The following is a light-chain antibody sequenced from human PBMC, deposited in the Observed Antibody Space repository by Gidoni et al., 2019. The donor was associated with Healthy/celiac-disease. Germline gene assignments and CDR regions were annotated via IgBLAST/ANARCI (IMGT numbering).Light chain of an antibody. Sequence: ELVLTQSPGTLSLSPGERATLSCRASQSVSSSYLAWYQQKPGQAPRLLIYGASSRATGIPDRFSGSGSGTDFTLTISRLEPEDFAVYYCQRYGSSPGITFGGGTKVEIK. J-gene: IGKJ4*01. CDR3: QRYGSSPGIT. CDR1: QSVSSSY. V-gene: IGKV3-20*01. CDR2: GAS.